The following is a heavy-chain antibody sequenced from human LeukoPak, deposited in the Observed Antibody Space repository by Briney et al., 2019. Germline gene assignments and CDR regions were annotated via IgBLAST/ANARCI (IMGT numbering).Heavy chain of an antibody. CDR2: ISYDGSNK. D-gene: IGHD3-10*01. J-gene: IGHJ4*02. V-gene: IGHV3-30*04. CDR3: ARVGITMVRGVPAPIDY. Sequence: GGSLRLSCAASGFTFSSYAMSWVRQAPGKGLEWVAVISYDGSNKYYADSVKGRFTISRDNSKNTLYLQMNSLRAEDTAVYYCARVGITMVRGVPAPIDYWGQGTLVTVSS. CDR1: GFTFSSYA.